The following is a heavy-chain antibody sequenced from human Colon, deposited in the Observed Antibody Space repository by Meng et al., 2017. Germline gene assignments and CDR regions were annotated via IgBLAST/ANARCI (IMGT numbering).Heavy chain of an antibody. CDR2: INHSGST. V-gene: IGHV4-34*01. CDR1: GGSFSGYY. Sequence: QVHRQRGGAVLWMPSETLSLTCAVYGGSFSGYYWSWIRQPPGKGLEWIGEINHSGSTNYNPSLKSRVTISVDTSKNQFSLKLSSVTAADTAVYYCARGRYSGYLPWGQGTLVTVSS. D-gene: IGHD5-12*01. CDR3: ARGRYSGYLP. J-gene: IGHJ5*02.